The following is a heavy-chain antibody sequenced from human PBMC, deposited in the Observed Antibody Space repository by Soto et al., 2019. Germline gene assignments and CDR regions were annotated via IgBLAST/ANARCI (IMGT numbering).Heavy chain of an antibody. Sequence: GGSLRLSCAASGFTFSNAWMSWVRQAPGRGLEWVGRIKSKTDGSNTNYADSVKGRFTISRDKSKNTLYLQMNSLRVEDTAVYYCAKGASGSSLGPWGQGTLVTVSS. CDR1: GFTFSNAW. CDR3: AKGASGSSLGP. J-gene: IGHJ5*02. V-gene: IGHV3-15*01. D-gene: IGHD3-10*01. CDR2: IKSKTDGSNT.